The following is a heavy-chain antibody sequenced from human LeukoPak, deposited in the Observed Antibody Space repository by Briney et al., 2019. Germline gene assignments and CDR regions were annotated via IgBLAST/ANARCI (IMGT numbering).Heavy chain of an antibody. D-gene: IGHD3-22*01. CDR3: AREVSEGFDS. V-gene: IGHV3-21*01. J-gene: IGHJ4*02. CDR1: GFTFSGYS. Sequence: KSGGSLRLSCTASGFTFSGYSMNWIRQAPGKGLEWVSSFGTRSTSVYHAGSVKGRFAISRDNAKNSLYLQMNSLRAEDTALYYCAREVSEGFDSWGQGTLVTVSS. CDR2: FGTRSTSV.